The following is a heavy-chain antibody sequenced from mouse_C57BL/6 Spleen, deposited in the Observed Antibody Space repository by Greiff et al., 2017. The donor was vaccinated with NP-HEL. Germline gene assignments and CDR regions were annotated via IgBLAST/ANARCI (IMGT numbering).Heavy chain of an antibody. CDR2: IWSGGST. V-gene: IGHV2-2*01. Sequence: VQLQQSGPGLVQPSQSLSITCTVSGFSLTSYGVHWVRQSPGKGLEWLGVIWSGGSTDYNAAFISRLSISKDNSKSQVFMKMNSLQADDTAIYYCASPAYWGQGTLVTVSA. J-gene: IGHJ3*01. CDR1: GFSLTSYG. CDR3: ASPAY.